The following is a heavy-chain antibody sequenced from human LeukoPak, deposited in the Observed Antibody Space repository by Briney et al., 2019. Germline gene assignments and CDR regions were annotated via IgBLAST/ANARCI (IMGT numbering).Heavy chain of an antibody. CDR3: ARVAPGHDVGRGYFDY. CDR1: GFTFRIYR. J-gene: IGHJ4*02. V-gene: IGHV3-48*01. D-gene: IGHD2-21*01. CDR2: ITSSSGTI. Sequence: GGPLRLSCAASGFTFRIYRMNWVGQAPGKGLEWISYITSSSGTIYYTDSVKGRFTISRDNAKNSLYLQMSSLRAEDTAVYYCARVAPGHDVGRGYFDYWGQGTLVTVSS.